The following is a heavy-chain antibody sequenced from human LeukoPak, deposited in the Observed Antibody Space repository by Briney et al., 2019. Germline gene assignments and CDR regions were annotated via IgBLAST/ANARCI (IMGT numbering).Heavy chain of an antibody. CDR2: IYYSGST. V-gene: IGHV4-39*07. Sequence: SETLSLTCTVSGGSISSSSYYWGWIRQPPGKGLEWIGSIYYSGSTYYNPSLKSRVTISVDTSKNQFSLKLSSVTAADTAVYYCARVVAYYSGYDYPTLDNWFDPWGQGTLVTVSS. CDR3: ARVVAYYSGYDYPTLDNWFDP. D-gene: IGHD5-12*01. J-gene: IGHJ5*02. CDR1: GGSISSSSYY.